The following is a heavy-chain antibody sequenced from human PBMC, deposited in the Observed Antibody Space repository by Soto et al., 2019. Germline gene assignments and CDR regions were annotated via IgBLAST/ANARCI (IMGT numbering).Heavy chain of an antibody. CDR1: GFTFSSYA. J-gene: IGHJ6*02. Sequence: GGSLRLSCAASGFTFSSYAMSWVRQAPGKGLEWVSAISGSGGSTYYADSVKGRFTISRDNSKNTLYLQMNSLRAEDTAVYYSAKDSVPTRGDYYYYGMDVWGQGTTVTVSS. CDR2: ISGSGGST. D-gene: IGHD3-10*01. CDR3: AKDSVPTRGDYYYYGMDV. V-gene: IGHV3-23*01.